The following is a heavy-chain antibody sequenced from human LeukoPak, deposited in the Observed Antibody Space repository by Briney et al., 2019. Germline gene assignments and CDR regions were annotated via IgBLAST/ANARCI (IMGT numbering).Heavy chain of an antibody. CDR3: ARDRPGDYGDYADHFDY. CDR2: TDGSGSST. V-gene: IGHV3-23*01. CDR1: GFTFNNYA. D-gene: IGHD4-17*01. Sequence: GGSLRLSCAASGFTFNNYAVSWVRQAPGKGLEWVSATDGSGSSTYYADSVKGRFTISRDNSKNTLYLHMNSLRAEDTAVYYCARDRPGDYGDYADHFDYWGQGTLVTVSS. J-gene: IGHJ4*02.